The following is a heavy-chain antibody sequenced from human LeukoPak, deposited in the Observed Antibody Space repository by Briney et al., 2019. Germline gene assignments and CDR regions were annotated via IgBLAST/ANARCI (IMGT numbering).Heavy chain of an antibody. CDR1: GFTFSSYE. V-gene: IGHV3-48*03. Sequence: PGGSLRLSCAASGFTFSSYEMNSLRQAPGKGLEWGSYISSSGSTIYYADSVKGRFTISRDNAKNSLYLQMNSLRAEDTAVYYCAELGITMIGGVWGKGTTVTISS. CDR2: ISSSGSTI. J-gene: IGHJ6*04. D-gene: IGHD3-10*02. CDR3: AELGITMIGGV.